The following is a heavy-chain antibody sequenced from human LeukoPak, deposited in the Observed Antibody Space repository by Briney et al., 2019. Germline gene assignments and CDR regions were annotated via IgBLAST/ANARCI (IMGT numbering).Heavy chain of an antibody. CDR2: IIPIFGTA. CDR1: GGTFSSYA. D-gene: IGHD1-26*01. Sequence: ASVKVSCKASGGTFSSYAISWVRQAPGQGLEWMGGIIPIFGTANYAQKFQGRVTITTDESTSTAYMELSSLRSEDTAVYYCARGRVVGARGSCYFDYWGQGTLVTVSS. CDR3: ARGRVVGARGSCYFDY. V-gene: IGHV1-69*05. J-gene: IGHJ4*02.